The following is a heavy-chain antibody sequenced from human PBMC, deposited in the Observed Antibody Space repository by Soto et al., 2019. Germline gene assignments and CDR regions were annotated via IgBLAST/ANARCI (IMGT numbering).Heavy chain of an antibody. D-gene: IGHD3-3*01. V-gene: IGHV3-11*01. Sequence: QVQLVESGGGLVKPGGSLRLSCAASGFTFSDYYMSWIRQAPGKGLEWVSYISSSGSTIYYADSVKGRFTISRDNAKNSLYLQMNSLRAADTAVYYCARDEGLWGGNSRNYYYGMDVWGQGTTVTVSS. CDR3: ARDEGLWGGNSRNYYYGMDV. J-gene: IGHJ6*02. CDR1: GFTFSDYY. CDR2: ISSSGSTI.